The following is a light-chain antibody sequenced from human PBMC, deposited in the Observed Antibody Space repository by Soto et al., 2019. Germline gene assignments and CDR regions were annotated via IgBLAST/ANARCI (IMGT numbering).Light chain of an antibody. CDR2: DVN. V-gene: IGLV2-14*01. J-gene: IGLJ7*01. CDR3: SSYSTSSPLVV. CDR1: SSDVGGYNY. Sequence: QSVLTQPASMSGSPGQSITISCTGTSSDVGGYNYVSWYQQHPGKTPKLVIYDVNSRPSGISNRFSGSKSGNTASLTISGLRGEDEADYYCSSYSTSSPLVVFGGGTQLTVL.